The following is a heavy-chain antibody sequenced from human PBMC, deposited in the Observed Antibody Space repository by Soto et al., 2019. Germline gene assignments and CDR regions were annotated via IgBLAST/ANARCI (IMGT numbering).Heavy chain of an antibody. J-gene: IGHJ4*02. D-gene: IGHD4-4*01. V-gene: IGHV4-30-2*01. CDR2: IYHSGST. CDR1: GGSISSGGYS. CDR3: ARGMTTVTTLDY. Sequence: PSETLSLTCAVSGGSISSGGYSWSWIRQPPGKGLEWIGYIYHSGSTYYNPSLKNRITISIDRSKNQLSLKLSFVTAADTAVYYCARGMTTVTTLDYWGQGTLVTVS.